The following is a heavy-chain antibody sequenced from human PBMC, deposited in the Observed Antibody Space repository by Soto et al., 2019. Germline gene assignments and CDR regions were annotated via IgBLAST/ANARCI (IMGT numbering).Heavy chain of an antibody. V-gene: IGHV4-39*02. CDR2: VNYNGNT. CDR1: GGSMSSSAYF. Sequence: LSLTCAVSGGSMSSSAYFWAWVRQPPGKPLEWIGSVNYNGNTYYNPSLRSRVTISTDPFKNHFSLRLTSVTAADTAVFYCAREGSTEIAARHWGQGTLVTVSS. J-gene: IGHJ4*02. CDR3: AREGSTEIAARH. D-gene: IGHD6-6*01.